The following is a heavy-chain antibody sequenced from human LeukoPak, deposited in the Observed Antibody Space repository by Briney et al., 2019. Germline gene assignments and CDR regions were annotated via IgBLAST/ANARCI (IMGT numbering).Heavy chain of an antibody. CDR3: ARDLGGPIYGFVY. CDR2: IYYSGNT. V-gene: IGHV4-61*08. D-gene: IGHD4-17*01. CDR1: GGSISSGDYY. J-gene: IGHJ4*02. Sequence: PSQTLSLTCTVSGGSISSGDYYWSWIRQPPGKGLEWIGYIYYSGNTNYNPSLKSRVTISVDTSKNQFSLKLSSVTAADTAVYYCARDLGGPIYGFVYWGQGTLVTVSS.